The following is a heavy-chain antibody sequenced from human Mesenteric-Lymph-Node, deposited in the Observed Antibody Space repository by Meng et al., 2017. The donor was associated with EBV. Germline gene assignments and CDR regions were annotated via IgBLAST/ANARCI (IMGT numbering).Heavy chain of an antibody. CDR1: GWSFSNYY. CDR2: INHSGSA. V-gene: IGHV4-34*02. Sequence: QVRLRQLGAGLLTPLRTLDLTWAVSGWSFSNYYWSWSRQTPGKGLEWIGEINHSGSANYNPALKSRVTISIDTSKNQFSLRLNSVTAADTAVDYCARGVQVAWRFDPWGQGTLVTVSS. J-gene: IGHJ5*02. CDR3: ARGVQVAWRFDP. D-gene: IGHD2-15*01.